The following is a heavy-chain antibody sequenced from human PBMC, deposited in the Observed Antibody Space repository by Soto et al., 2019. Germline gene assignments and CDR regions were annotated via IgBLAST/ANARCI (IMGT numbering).Heavy chain of an antibody. Sequence: AQLVQSGAEVKKPGASVKLSCEASGYSFTGYYIHWVRQAPGQGLEWIGWINPRSGDTKYAQRFQGRVTMTRDTSITTAYMELTKLTSDDTALYYCARQLAYCGGDCYTEPVDYWGQGTLVTVSS. J-gene: IGHJ4*02. CDR2: INPRSGDT. D-gene: IGHD2-21*02. CDR1: GYSFTGYY. V-gene: IGHV1-2*02. CDR3: ARQLAYCGGDCYTEPVDY.